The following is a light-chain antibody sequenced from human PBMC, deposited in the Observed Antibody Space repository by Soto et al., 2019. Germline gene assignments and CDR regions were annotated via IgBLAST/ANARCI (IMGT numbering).Light chain of an antibody. CDR3: QQSYSTPRK. V-gene: IGKV1-39*01. J-gene: IGKJ1*01. CDR2: AAS. Sequence: DIQMTQSPSSLSASVGDRVTITCRASQSISNYLNWYQQKPGKAPKLLMYAASSFQSGVPSRFGGSGSGTDFTLTISSLQPEDFATYYCQQSYSTPRKFGKGTKVEIK. CDR1: QSISNY.